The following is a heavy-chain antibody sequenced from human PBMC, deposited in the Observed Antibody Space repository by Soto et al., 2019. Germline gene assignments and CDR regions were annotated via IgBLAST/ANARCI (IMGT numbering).Heavy chain of an antibody. J-gene: IGHJ4*02. Sequence: PVGSLRLSCAASGFTFSSYAMSWVRQAPGKGLEWVSAISGSGGSTYYADSVKGRFTISRDNSKNTLYLQMNSLRAEDTAVYYCAKPRDYTYYDILTGAYWGQGTLVTVSS. V-gene: IGHV3-23*01. D-gene: IGHD3-9*01. CDR2: ISGSGGST. CDR3: AKPRDYTYYDILTGAY. CDR1: GFTFSSYA.